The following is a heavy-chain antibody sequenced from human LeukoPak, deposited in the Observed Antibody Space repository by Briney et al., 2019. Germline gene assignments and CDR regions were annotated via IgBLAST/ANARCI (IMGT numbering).Heavy chain of an antibody. CDR1: GFTFSSYA. Sequence: GGSLRLSCAASGFTFSSYAMNRVRQAPGKGLEWVSAISGSGGSTYYTDSVKGRFTISRDNSKNTLYLQMNSLRAEDTAVYYCARGETTTTTWNYWGQGILVTVSS. CDR2: ISGSGGST. V-gene: IGHV3-23*01. D-gene: IGHD1-1*01. J-gene: IGHJ4*02. CDR3: ARGETTTTTWNY.